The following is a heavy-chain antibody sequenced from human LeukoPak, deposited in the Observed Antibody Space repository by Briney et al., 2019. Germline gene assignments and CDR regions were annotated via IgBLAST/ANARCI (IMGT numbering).Heavy chain of an antibody. CDR2: INNVASHI. Sequence: GGSLRLSCAASGFSISSSAMIWVRQAPGKGLEWVSSINNVASHIYYAGSVRGRFTISRDNAKNSVYLQMNSLRAEDTAVYYCTRDATYYLRYGYFDYWGQGTLVTVSS. D-gene: IGHD2/OR15-2a*01. CDR1: GFSISSSA. CDR3: TRDATYYLRYGYFDY. V-gene: IGHV3-21*01. J-gene: IGHJ4*02.